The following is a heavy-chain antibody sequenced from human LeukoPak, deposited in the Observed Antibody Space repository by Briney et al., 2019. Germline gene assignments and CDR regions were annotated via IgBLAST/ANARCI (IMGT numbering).Heavy chain of an antibody. CDR1: GFTFSSYG. D-gene: IGHD5-18*01. Sequence: GSLRLSYAASGFTFSSYGMHWVRQAPGKGLEGVAVISNDGSKKYYADSVKGRFTTSRDNSKNTLSLQVSSLRAEDTAVYYCAKDRYSYAFEYSDSWRQGTLVTVSS. J-gene: IGHJ4*02. CDR3: AKDRYSYAFEYSDS. V-gene: IGHV3-30*18. CDR2: ISNDGSKK.